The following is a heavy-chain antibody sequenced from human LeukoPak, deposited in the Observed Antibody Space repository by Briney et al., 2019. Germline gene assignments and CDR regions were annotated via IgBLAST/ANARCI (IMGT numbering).Heavy chain of an antibody. D-gene: IGHD6-6*01. V-gene: IGHV4-59*01. J-gene: IGHJ4*02. CDR2: IYYSGST. CDR3: ARRGSRIAAREEY. CDR1: GGSISGYY. Sequence: SETLSLTCTVSGGSISGYYWSWIRQPPGKGLEWIGYIYYSGSTNYNPSLKSRVTISVDTSKNQFSLKLSSVTAADTAVYYCARRGSRIAAREEYWGQGTLVTVSS.